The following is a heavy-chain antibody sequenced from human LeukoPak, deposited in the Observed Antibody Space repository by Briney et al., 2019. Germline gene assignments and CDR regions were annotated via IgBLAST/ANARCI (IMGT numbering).Heavy chain of an antibody. Sequence: ASVKVSCKASGYTFTGYYMHWVRQAHGQGLEWMGWINPNSGGTNYAQKFQGRVTMTRDTSISTAYMELSRLRSDDTAVYYCTSVTIDTANMDVWGKGTTVTVSS. CDR3: TSVTIDTANMDV. CDR2: INPNSGGT. D-gene: IGHD4-11*01. CDR1: GYTFTGYY. V-gene: IGHV1-2*02. J-gene: IGHJ6*03.